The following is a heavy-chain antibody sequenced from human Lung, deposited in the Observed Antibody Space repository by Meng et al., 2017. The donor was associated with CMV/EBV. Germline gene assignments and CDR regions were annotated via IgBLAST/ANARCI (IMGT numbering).Heavy chain of an antibody. V-gene: IGHV4-39*07. CDR3: VRETGGSSSTW. J-gene: IGHJ4*02. Sequence: GSLRLXXTISGGSISSSSYYWAWIRQPPEKGLEWIGSVYYTGDTYYSPSLKSRVTISIDTSKNQFSLKVNSVTDADTAVYYCVRETGGSSSTWWGQGFLVTVSS. CDR2: VYYTGDT. D-gene: IGHD1-26*01. CDR1: GGSISSSSYY.